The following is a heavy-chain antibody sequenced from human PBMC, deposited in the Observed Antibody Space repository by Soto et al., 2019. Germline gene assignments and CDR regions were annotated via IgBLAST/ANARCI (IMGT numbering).Heavy chain of an antibody. CDR1: GGSFNGYY. D-gene: IGHD3-3*01. Sequence: SETLSLTCAVYGGSFNGYYWSWIRQPPGTGLEWIGEINHSGSTNYNPSLKSRVTISVDTSKNQFSLKLSSVTAAYTAVYYCARRRQPYSDFCSGYYTGPCHFDYWGQGTLVTVSS. CDR3: ARRRQPYSDFCSGYYTGPCHFDY. J-gene: IGHJ4*02. CDR2: INHSGST. V-gene: IGHV4-34*01.